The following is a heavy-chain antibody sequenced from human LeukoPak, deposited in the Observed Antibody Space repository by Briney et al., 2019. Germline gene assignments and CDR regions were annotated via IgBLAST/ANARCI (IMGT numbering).Heavy chain of an antibody. J-gene: IGHJ5*02. CDR2: IYTSGST. Sequence: SQTLSLTCTVSGGSISSGDYYWSWIRQPAGKGLEWIGRIYTSGSTNYNPSLKSRVTMSVDTSKNQFSLKLSSVTAADTAVYYCAREPPDDYGDYSWFDPWGQGTLVTVSS. D-gene: IGHD4-17*01. CDR1: GGSISSGDYY. V-gene: IGHV4-61*02. CDR3: AREPPDDYGDYSWFDP.